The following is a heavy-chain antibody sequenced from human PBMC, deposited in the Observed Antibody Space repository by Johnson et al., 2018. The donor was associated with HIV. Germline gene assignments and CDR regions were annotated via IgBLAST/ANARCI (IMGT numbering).Heavy chain of an antibody. CDR2: INSDGSST. CDR3: ATGVGAKTLTDAFHI. D-gene: IGHD1-26*01. Sequence: VQLVESGGGVVQPGGSLRLSCAASGFTFSSYWMHWVRQAPGKGLVWVSRINSDGSSTSYADSVKGRLIISRDNAKNTLYLQMNSLRDEDTAVYYCATGVGAKTLTDAFHIWGQGTRVTVSS. J-gene: IGHJ3*02. V-gene: IGHV3-74*02. CDR1: GFTFSSYW.